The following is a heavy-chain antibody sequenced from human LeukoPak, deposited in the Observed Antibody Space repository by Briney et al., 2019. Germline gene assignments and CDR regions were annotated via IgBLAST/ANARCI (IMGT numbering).Heavy chain of an antibody. D-gene: IGHD5-18*01. CDR1: GFTFSSYG. CDR2: ISYDRSNK. CDR3: AKDHRGYSYGRIDY. Sequence: TGRSLRLSCAASGFTFSSYGMHWVRQAPGKGLEWVAVISYDRSNKYYADSVKGRFTISRDNSKNTLYLQMNSLRAEDTAVYCCAKDHRGYSYGRIDYWGQGTLVTVSS. J-gene: IGHJ4*02. V-gene: IGHV3-30*18.